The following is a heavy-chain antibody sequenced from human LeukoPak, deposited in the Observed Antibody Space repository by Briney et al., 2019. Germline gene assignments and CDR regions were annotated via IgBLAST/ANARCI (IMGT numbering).Heavy chain of an antibody. V-gene: IGHV3-7*05. Sequence: PGGSLRLSCAASGFTFSNYWMTWVRQALGKGLEWVANIKQDETEKYYVDSVKGRFTISRDNAKNSLFLQMNSLRAEDTAVYYCARDLGSGWTPIDYWGQGTLVTVSS. J-gene: IGHJ4*02. D-gene: IGHD6-19*01. CDR1: GFTFSNYW. CDR3: ARDLGSGWTPIDY. CDR2: IKQDETEK.